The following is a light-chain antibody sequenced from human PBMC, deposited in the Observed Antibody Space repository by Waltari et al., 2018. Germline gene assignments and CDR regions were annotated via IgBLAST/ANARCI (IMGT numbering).Light chain of an antibody. V-gene: IGKV6-21*01. J-gene: IGKJ4*01. CDR3: HQNSGSPT. CDR1: QNIYSG. CDR2: YAS. Sequence: IVLTQSPAFQSVTPKEKVTIPCRASQNIYSGLHWYQQKQDQSPKLLIKYASQSLSGVPSRVSGSGSGTDFTLTINSLEPEDAATYYCHQNSGSPTFGGGTKVEIK.